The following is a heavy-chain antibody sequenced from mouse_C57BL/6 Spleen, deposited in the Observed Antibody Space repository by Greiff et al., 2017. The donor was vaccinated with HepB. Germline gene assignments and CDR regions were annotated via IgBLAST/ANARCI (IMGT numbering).Heavy chain of an antibody. D-gene: IGHD2-4*01. CDR2: LYPGSGNT. CDR1: GYTFTDYY. J-gene: IGHJ4*01. CDR3: ARYDYDDGGAMDY. V-gene: IGHV1-76*01. Sequence: VQLVESGAELVRPGASVKLSCKASGYTFTDYYINWVKQRPVQGLEWIARLYPGSGNTYYNEKFKGKATLPAGKSSSTAYMQLSSLTSEDSAVYFCARYDYDDGGAMDYWGQGTSVTVSS.